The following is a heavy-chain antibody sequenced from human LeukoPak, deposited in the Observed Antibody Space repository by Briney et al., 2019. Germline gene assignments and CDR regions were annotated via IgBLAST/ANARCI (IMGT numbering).Heavy chain of an antibody. J-gene: IGHJ4*02. CDR2: IYHSGST. CDR3: ARGRYYYDSSGYYYVSNNFDY. CDR1: GYSISSGYY. V-gene: IGHV4-38-2*02. D-gene: IGHD3-22*01. Sequence: SETLSLTCTVSGYSISSGYYWGWIRQPPGKGLEWIGSIYHSGSTYYNPSLKSRVTISVDTSKNQFSLKLSSVTAADTAVYYCARGRYYYDSSGYYYVSNNFDYWGQGTLVTVSS.